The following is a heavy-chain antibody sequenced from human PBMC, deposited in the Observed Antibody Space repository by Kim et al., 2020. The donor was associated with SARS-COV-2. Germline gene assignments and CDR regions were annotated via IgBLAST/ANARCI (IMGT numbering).Heavy chain of an antibody. D-gene: IGHD1-26*01. V-gene: IGHV3-23*01. Sequence: GSTYAGDSVKGRFTIDRDNSKNTLYLKMNSRRDEDTAVYYCAKDRGSYDYWGQGTLVTVSS. CDR3: AKDRGSYDY. CDR2: GST. J-gene: IGHJ4*02.